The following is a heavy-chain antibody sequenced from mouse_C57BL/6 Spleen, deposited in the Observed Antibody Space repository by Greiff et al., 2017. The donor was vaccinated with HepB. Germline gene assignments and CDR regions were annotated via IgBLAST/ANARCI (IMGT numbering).Heavy chain of an antibody. D-gene: IGHD1-2*01. CDR2: IDPSDSYT. V-gene: IGHV1-59*01. CDR3: ARQGITTDWYFDV. J-gene: IGHJ1*03. Sequence: QVQLKQPGAELVRPGTSVKLSCKASGYTFTSYWMHWVKQRPGQGLEWIGVIDPSDSYTNYNQKFKGKATLTVDTSSSTAYMQLSSLTSEDSAVYYCARQGITTDWYFDVWDTGTTVTVAS. CDR1: GYTFTSYW.